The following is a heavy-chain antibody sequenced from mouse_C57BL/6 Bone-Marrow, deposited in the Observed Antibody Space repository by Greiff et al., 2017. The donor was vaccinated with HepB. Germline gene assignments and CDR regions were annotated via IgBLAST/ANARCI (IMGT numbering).Heavy chain of an antibody. V-gene: IGHV5-17*01. D-gene: IGHD1-1*01. CDR3: ARGDYYGSSYVRFAY. CDR1: GFTFSDYG. J-gene: IGHJ3*01. CDR2: ISSGSSTI. Sequence: EVKLMESGGGLVKPGGSLKLSCAASGFTFSDYGMHWVRQAPEKGLEWVAYISSGSSTIYYADTVKGRFTISRDNAKNTLFLQMTSLRSEDTAMYYWARGDYYGSSYVRFAYWGQGTLVTVSA.